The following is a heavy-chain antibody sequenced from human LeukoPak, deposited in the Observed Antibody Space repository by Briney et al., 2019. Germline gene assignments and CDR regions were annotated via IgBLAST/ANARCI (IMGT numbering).Heavy chain of an antibody. V-gene: IGHV1-69*13. D-gene: IGHD5-12*01. CDR1: GGTFISYA. CDR3: ATRLYSGYDYSYYFDY. CDR2: IIPIFGTA. J-gene: IGHJ4*02. Sequence: SVTVSFKASGGTFISYAISWVRQAPGQGLEWMGGIIPIFGTANYAQKFQGRVTITADESTSTAYMELSSLRSEDTAVYYCATRLYSGYDYSYYFDYWGQGTLVTVSS.